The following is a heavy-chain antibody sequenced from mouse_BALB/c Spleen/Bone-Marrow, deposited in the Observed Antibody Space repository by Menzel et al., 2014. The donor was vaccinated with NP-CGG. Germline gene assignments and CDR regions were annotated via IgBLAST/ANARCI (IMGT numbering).Heavy chain of an antibody. V-gene: IGHV5-12*02. CDR2: ISNGGGST. CDR3: ARGGIYYGMDY. Sequence: DVKLVESGGGLVQPGGSLKLSCATSRFTFSDYYMYWVRQTPEKRLEWVAYISNGGGSTYYPDTVKGRFTISRDNAKNTLYLQMSRLKSEDTAMHYCARGGIYYGMDYWGQGTSVTVSS. J-gene: IGHJ4*01. CDR1: RFTFSDYY.